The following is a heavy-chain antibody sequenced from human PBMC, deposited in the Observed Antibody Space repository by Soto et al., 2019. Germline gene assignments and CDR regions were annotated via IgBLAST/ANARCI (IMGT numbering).Heavy chain of an antibody. Sequence: SETLSLTCTVSGGSISTYYWTSIRQPPGKGLEWIGHIYYTGSTNYNPSLKSRVTVSVDTSKNQFSLKLSSVTAADTAVYYCARATYYYDRSGYLYYFDYWGQGTLVTVSS. CDR2: IYYTGST. CDR3: ARATYYYDRSGYLYYFDY. CDR1: GGSISTYY. J-gene: IGHJ4*02. V-gene: IGHV4-59*01. D-gene: IGHD3-22*01.